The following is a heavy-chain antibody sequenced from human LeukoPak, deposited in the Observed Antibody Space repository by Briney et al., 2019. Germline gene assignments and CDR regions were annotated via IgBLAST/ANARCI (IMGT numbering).Heavy chain of an antibody. V-gene: IGHV4-61*01. CDR3: ARDRSVGLGTSYYNYGVHV. Sequence: SETLSLTCTVSGGSVSSGSYYWSWIRQPPGKGLECIGYIYYSGSTNYNPSLKSRVTMSVDTSKNQFSLKLSSVTAADTAVYYCARDRSVGLGTSYYNYGVHVWGQGTSVTVSS. D-gene: IGHD1-7*01. J-gene: IGHJ6*02. CDR2: IYYSGST. CDR1: GGSVSSGSYY.